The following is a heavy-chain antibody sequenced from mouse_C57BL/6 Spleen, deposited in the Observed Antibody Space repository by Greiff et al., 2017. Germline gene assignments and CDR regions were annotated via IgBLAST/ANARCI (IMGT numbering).Heavy chain of an antibody. CDR3: ARLLRYFDV. CDR2: ISNGGGST. CDR1: GFTFSDYY. Sequence: EVMLVESGGGLVQPGGSLKLSCAASGFTFSDYYMYWVRQTPEKRLEWVAYISNGGGSTYSPDTVKGRFTISRDNAKNTLYLQMSRLKSEDTAMYYCARLLRYFDVWGTGTTVTVSS. J-gene: IGHJ1*03. V-gene: IGHV5-12*01.